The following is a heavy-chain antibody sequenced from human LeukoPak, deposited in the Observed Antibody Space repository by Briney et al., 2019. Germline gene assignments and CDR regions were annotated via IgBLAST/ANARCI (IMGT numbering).Heavy chain of an antibody. CDR3: ARQTLLGSLWADY. D-gene: IGHD2-15*01. Sequence: SETLSLACIVSGGSINSSYYWGWIRQPPGKGLEWIGTLYYSGSTYYSPSLKRRVTMSVDTSKNQYSRKLRSVTAADTAVYYCARQTLLGSLWADYWGQGTLVTVSS. CDR2: LYYSGST. CDR1: GGSINSSYY. V-gene: IGHV4-39*01. J-gene: IGHJ4*02.